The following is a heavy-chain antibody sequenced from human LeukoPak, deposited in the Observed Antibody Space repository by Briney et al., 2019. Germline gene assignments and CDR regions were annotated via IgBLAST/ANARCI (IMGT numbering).Heavy chain of an antibody. D-gene: IGHD5-12*01. Sequence: GRSLRLSCAASGFTFSSYGMHWVRQAPGKGLEWVAVISYDGSNKYYADSVKGRFTISRDNSKNTLYLQMNSLRAEDTAVYYCAKDRSPGYSGYENPDYWGQGTLVTVSS. CDR1: GFTFSSYG. J-gene: IGHJ4*02. CDR3: AKDRSPGYSGYENPDY. V-gene: IGHV3-30*18. CDR2: ISYDGSNK.